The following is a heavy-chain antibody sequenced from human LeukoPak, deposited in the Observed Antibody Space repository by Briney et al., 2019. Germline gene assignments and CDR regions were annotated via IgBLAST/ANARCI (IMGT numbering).Heavy chain of an antibody. J-gene: IGHJ6*02. CDR1: GYSFTGYW. D-gene: IGHD6-19*01. Sequence: GESLKISCKGSGYSFTGYWISWVRQMPGKGLEWMGRIDPSDSYTNYSPSFQGHVTISADKSISTAYLQWSSLKASDTAMYYCARRRAGVYYYYGMDVWGQGTTVTVSS. CDR2: IDPSDSYT. CDR3: ARRRAGVYYYYGMDV. V-gene: IGHV5-10-1*01.